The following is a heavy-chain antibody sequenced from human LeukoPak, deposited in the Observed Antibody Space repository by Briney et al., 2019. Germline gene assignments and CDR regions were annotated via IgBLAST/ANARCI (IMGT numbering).Heavy chain of an antibody. CDR3: ARGGWYSGY. CDR1: GFDFSTNY. CDR2: IKQDGSET. V-gene: IGHV3-7*01. J-gene: IGHJ4*02. D-gene: IGHD6-19*01. Sequence: PGGSLRLSCAASGFDFSTNYMTWVRQAPGKGLEWVANIKQDGSETHSVDSVKGRFTISRDNAKNSLYLQMNSLRVEDTAMYYCARGGWYSGYWGQGTLVTVSS.